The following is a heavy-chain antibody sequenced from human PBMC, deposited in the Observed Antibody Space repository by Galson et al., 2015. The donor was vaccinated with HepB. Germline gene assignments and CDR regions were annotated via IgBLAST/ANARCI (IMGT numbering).Heavy chain of an antibody. D-gene: IGHD1-26*01. CDR2: ISSSSSYI. CDR3: ARDRWEDYYGMDV. Sequence: SLRLSCAASGFTFSSYSMNWVRQAPGKGLEWVSSISSSSSYIYYADSVKGRFTISRDNAKNSLYLQMNSLRAEDTAVYYCARDRWEDYYGMDVWGQGTTVTVSS. J-gene: IGHJ6*02. CDR1: GFTFSSYS. V-gene: IGHV3-21*01.